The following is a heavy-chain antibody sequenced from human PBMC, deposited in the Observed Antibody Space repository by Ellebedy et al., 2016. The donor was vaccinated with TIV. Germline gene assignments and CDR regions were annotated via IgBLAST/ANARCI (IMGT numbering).Heavy chain of an antibody. Sequence: GESLKISXAASGFTFSSYWMSWVRQAPGKGLEWVANIKQDGSEKYYVDSVKGRFTISRDNAKNSLYLQMNSLRAEDTAVYYCARDLLPKYSSGWLGQSLDYWGQGTLVTVSS. J-gene: IGHJ4*02. CDR2: IKQDGSEK. CDR1: GFTFSSYW. V-gene: IGHV3-7*01. CDR3: ARDLLPKYSSGWLGQSLDY. D-gene: IGHD6-19*01.